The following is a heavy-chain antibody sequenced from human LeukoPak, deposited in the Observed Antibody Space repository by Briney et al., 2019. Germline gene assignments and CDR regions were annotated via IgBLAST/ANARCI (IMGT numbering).Heavy chain of an antibody. V-gene: IGHV6-1*01. Sequence: SQTLSLTCALSGDSVSSTNAGWVWLRQSPSRGLEWLARTFYRSKWNIDYAVSVKSRITIDPDTSKNQFSLHLQSVTPDDTAVYYCARGGLVQGSLNSLSAFDIWGQGTMVTVSA. CDR2: TFYRSKWNI. CDR3: ARGGLVQGSLNSLSAFDI. J-gene: IGHJ3*02. CDR1: GDSVSSTNAG. D-gene: IGHD3/OR15-3a*01.